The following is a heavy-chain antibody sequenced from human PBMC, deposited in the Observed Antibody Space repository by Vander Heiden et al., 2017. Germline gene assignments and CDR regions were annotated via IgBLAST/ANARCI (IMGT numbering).Heavy chain of an antibody. D-gene: IGHD4-17*01. J-gene: IGHJ4*02. CDR3: ASCRRGNYGDYDYFDY. Sequence: QVQLQESRPGLVQPSQTLSLTCTVSGGSISSVGYYWSWIRQHPGKGLEWIGYIYYSGSTYYNPSLKSRVTISVDTSKNQCSLKLSSVTAAETAVYYCASCRRGNYGDYDYFDYWGQGTLVTVSS. CDR1: GGSISSVGYY. CDR2: IYYSGST. V-gene: IGHV4-31*03.